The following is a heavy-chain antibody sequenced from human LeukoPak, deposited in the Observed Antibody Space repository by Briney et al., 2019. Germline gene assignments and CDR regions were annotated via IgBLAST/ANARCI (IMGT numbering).Heavy chain of an antibody. Sequence: GGSLRLSCAASRFTFSSYAMSWVRQAPGKGLEWVSAISGSGGSTYYADSVKGRFTISRDNSKNTLYLQMNSLRAEDTAVYYCAKDNCSGGSCDFDYWGQGTLVTVSS. J-gene: IGHJ4*02. D-gene: IGHD2-15*01. CDR1: RFTFSSYA. CDR2: ISGSGGST. V-gene: IGHV3-23*01. CDR3: AKDNCSGGSCDFDY.